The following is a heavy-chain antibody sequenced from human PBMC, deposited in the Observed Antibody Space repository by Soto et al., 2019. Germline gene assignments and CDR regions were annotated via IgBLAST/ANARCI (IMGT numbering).Heavy chain of an antibody. CDR1: GYTFTRYG. V-gene: IGHV1-18*01. J-gene: IGHJ6*02. Sequence: ASVKVSCKASGYTFTRYGISWVRQAPGQGLEWMGWISGYNGDTKYAQKFQGRVTMTVDTSTTTAYMELRSLTSDDRAVYYCAKNGQPPYYYYGMDLRGQRTTVTVSS. CDR3: AKNGQPPYYYYGMDL. CDR2: ISGYNGDT. D-gene: IGHD2-8*01.